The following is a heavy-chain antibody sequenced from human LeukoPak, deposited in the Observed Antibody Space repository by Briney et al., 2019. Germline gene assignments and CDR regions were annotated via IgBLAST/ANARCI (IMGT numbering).Heavy chain of an antibody. V-gene: IGHV4-34*01. Sequence: PSETLSLTCAVYGGSFSGYYWSWIRQPPGKGLEWIGEINHSGSTNYNPSLKSRVTISVDTSKNQFSLKLSSATAADTAVYYCARGQGWLQLPFDYWGQGTLVTVSS. CDR2: INHSGST. CDR3: ARGQGWLQLPFDY. CDR1: GGSFSGYY. D-gene: IGHD5-12*01. J-gene: IGHJ4*02.